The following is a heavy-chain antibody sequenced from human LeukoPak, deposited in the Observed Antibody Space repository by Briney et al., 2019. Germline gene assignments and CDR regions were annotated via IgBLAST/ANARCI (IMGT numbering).Heavy chain of an antibody. J-gene: IGHJ3*02. V-gene: IGHV3-30*02. CDR3: ANGPSRVTEQNFGDAFDI. CDR2: IRYDGSNK. D-gene: IGHD2-21*02. CDR1: GFTFSGYG. Sequence: TGGSRRLSCAASGFTFSGYGMHWVRQAPGKGLEWVAFIRYDGSNKYYADSVKGRFTISRDNSKNTLYLQMNSLRAEDTAVYYCANGPSRVTEQNFGDAFDIWGQGTMVTVSS.